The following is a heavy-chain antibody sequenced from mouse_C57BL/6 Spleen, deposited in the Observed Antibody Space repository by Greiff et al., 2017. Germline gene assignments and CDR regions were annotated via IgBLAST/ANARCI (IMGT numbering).Heavy chain of an antibody. CDR1: GYTFTDYY. J-gene: IGHJ4*01. Sequence: EVQLQQSGPELVKPGASVKISCKASGYTFTDYYMNWVKQSHGKSLEWIGDINPNNGGTSYNQKFKGKATLTVDKSSNTDYMELRRLTSEDSAVYYWAREGYGSGPSYAMDYWGQGTSVTVSS. D-gene: IGHD1-1*01. V-gene: IGHV1-26*01. CDR3: AREGYGSGPSYAMDY. CDR2: INPNNGGT.